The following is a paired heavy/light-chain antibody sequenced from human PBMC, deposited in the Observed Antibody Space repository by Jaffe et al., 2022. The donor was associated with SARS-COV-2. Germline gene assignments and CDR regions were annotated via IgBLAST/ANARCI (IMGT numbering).Light chain of an antibody. V-gene: IGLV7-46*01. CDR3: LLTYSDTRV. CDR1: TGAVTSGHY. Sequence: QAVVTQEPSLTVSPGGTVTLTCGSSTGAVTSGHYSYWFQQKPGQAPRTLIYDTNNKHSWTPARFSGSLLGGKSALTLSGAQPEDEAEYYCLLTYSDTRVFGGGTKLTVL. J-gene: IGLJ2*01. CDR2: DTN.
Heavy chain of an antibody. CDR1: GFTFSTYA. CDR3: SGIAWFGDPVLNAIGDY. D-gene: IGHD3-10*01. J-gene: IGHJ4*02. CDR2: ISSSGSQT. V-gene: IGHV3-21*01. Sequence: EVQLVESGGGLVKPGGSLRLACAASGFTFSTYAMTWVRQAPGKGLEWVSSISSSGSQTHEADSVKGRFTTSRDNAKNSLYLQMNSLRVEDTAIYYCSGIAWFGDPVLNAIGDYWGQGILVTVSP.